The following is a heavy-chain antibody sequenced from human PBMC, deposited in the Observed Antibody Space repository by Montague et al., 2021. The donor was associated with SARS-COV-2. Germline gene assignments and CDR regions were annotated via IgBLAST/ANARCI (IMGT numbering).Heavy chain of an antibody. CDR1: GGSISSYY. J-gene: IGHJ5*02. Sequence: SETLSLTCTVSGGSISSYYWSWIRQPPGKGLEWIGYIYYSGSNNYNPSLKSRVTISVDTSKNQFSLKLSSVTAADTAVYYCRREKGYCSSTSCYESWFDPWGQGTMVTVSS. V-gene: IGHV4-59*01. CDR2: IYYSGSN. D-gene: IGHD2-2*01. CDR3: RREKGYCSSTSCYESWFDP.